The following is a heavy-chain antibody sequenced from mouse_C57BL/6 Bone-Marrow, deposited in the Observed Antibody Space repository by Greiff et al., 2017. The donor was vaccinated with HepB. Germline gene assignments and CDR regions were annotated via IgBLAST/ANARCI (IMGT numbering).Heavy chain of an antibody. CDR3: ARSTTTPTAQARYYYAMDY. D-gene: IGHD3-2*02. CDR2: IHPNSGST. Sequence: VKLQQPGAELVKPGASVKLSCKASGYTFTSYWMHWVKQRPGQGLEWIGMIHPNSGSTNYNEKFKSKATLTVDKSSSTAYMQLSSLTSEDSAVYYCARSTTTPTAQARYYYAMDYGGQGTSVTVSS. V-gene: IGHV1-64*01. J-gene: IGHJ4*01. CDR1: GYTFTSYW.